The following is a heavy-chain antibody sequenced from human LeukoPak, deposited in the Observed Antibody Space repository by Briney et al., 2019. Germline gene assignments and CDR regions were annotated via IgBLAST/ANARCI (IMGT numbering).Heavy chain of an antibody. V-gene: IGHV1-18*01. CDR2: ISAYNGNT. J-gene: IGHJ5*02. CDR3: ARDCNPAEGSYYDNWFDP. Sequence: ASVKVSCKASGYTFTSYGISWVPQALGQGLEWMGWISAYNGNTNYAQKLQGRVTMTTDTSTSTAYMELRSLRSDDPAVYYCARDCNPAEGSYYDNWFDPWGQGTLVTVSS. CDR1: GYTFTSYG. D-gene: IGHD3-10*01.